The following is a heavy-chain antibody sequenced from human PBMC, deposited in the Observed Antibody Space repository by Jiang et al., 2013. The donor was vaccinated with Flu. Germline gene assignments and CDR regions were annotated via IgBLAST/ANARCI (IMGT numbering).Heavy chain of an antibody. CDR2: IYYSGST. V-gene: IGHV4-59*08. Sequence: GPGLVKPSETLSLTCTVSGGSISSYYWSWIRQPPGKGLEWIGYIYYSGSTNYNPSLKSRVTISVDTSKNQFSLKLSSVTAADTAVYYCARQTSTVKGDWFDPWGQGTLVTV. D-gene: IGHD4-11*01. CDR1: GGSISSYY. J-gene: IGHJ5*02. CDR3: ARQTSTVKGDWFDP.